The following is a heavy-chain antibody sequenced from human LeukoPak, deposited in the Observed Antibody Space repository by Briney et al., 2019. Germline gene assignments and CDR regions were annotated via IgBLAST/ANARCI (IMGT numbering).Heavy chain of an antibody. CDR3: TRQQEGSFDY. V-gene: IGHV4-34*01. Sequence: PSETLSLTCAVYGGSFSGYYWSWIRQPPGKGLEWIGEINHSGSTNYNPSLKSRVTISVDTSKNQFSLKLSSVTAADTAVYYCTRQQEGSFDYWGQGILVTASS. CDR1: GGSFSGYY. J-gene: IGHJ4*02. D-gene: IGHD6-13*01. CDR2: INHSGST.